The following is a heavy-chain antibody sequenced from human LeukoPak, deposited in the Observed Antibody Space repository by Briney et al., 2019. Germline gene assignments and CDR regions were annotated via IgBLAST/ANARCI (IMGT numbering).Heavy chain of an antibody. V-gene: IGHV3-74*01. Sequence: QPGGSLRLSCAASGFTFSSFWMHWVRQAPEKGLVWVSRIDADGSTNYADSVKGRFSISRDNAKNPLYLQMNSLRVEDTAVYYCARGPKSRYSSGLDYWGQGTLVTVSS. CDR3: ARGPKSRYSSGLDY. CDR1: GFTFSSFW. J-gene: IGHJ4*02. D-gene: IGHD6-19*01. CDR2: IDADGST.